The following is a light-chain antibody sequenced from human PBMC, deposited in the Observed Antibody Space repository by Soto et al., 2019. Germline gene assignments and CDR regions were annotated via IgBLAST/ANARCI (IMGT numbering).Light chain of an antibody. V-gene: IGKV3-15*01. CDR1: HDVTTY. CDR3: QQYINWPPT. Sequence: EIDMTQSPATLPVTPGASAPLSCRSSHDVTTYLAWYQQKSRQAPRLLISAASTRATGIPARFSGSGSGTEFSLTIISLQSEDFAVYYCQQYINWPPTFGQGTKVDIK. J-gene: IGKJ1*01. CDR2: AAS.